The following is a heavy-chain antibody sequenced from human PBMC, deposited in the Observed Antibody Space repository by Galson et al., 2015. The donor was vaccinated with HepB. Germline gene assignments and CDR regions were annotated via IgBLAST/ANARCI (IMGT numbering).Heavy chain of an antibody. J-gene: IGHJ4*01. V-gene: IGHV4-39*02. CDR3: ARETVYFSWAFGS. Sequence: ETLSLTCSVSGVSMSTRSYYWGWIRQSPGKGLEWIGSVSYSGSTSYNPSLKGRVTILTDTSKNQFSLELRSVTAADTTVYFCARETVYFSWAFGSWGQGTLVTVSS. D-gene: IGHD3-9*01. CDR1: GVSMSTRSYY. CDR2: VSYSGST.